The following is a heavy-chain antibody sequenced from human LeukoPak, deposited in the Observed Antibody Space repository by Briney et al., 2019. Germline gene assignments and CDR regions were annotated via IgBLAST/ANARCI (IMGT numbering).Heavy chain of an antibody. D-gene: IGHD2-15*01. J-gene: IGHJ4*02. Sequence: PGGSLRLSCAASGFTFTNYAMSWVRQAAGKGLEWVSTISGNGVDTYYTDSVQGRFTISRDNPKNTLYLQMNSLRAEDTAVYYCANDRYCSGGSCYILPYYFDYWGQGTPVTVSS. CDR3: ANDRYCSGGSCYILPYYFDY. V-gene: IGHV3-23*01. CDR2: ISGNGVDT. CDR1: GFTFTNYA.